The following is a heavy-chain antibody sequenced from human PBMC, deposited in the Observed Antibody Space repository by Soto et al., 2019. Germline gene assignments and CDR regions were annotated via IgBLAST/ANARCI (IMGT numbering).Heavy chain of an antibody. V-gene: IGHV3-33*01. Sequence: QVQLVESGGGVVQPGRSLRLSCAASGFTFSSYGMHWVRQAPGTGLEWVAVIWYDGSNKYYADSVKGRFTISRDNSKNTLYLQMNSLRAEDTAVYYCARDFVVGAQRVDAFDIWGQGTMVTVSS. D-gene: IGHD1-26*01. CDR1: GFTFSSYG. J-gene: IGHJ3*02. CDR2: IWYDGSNK. CDR3: ARDFVVGAQRVDAFDI.